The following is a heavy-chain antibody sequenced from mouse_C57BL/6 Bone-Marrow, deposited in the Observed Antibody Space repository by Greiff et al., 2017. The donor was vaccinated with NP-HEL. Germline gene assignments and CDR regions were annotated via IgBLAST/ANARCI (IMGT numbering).Heavy chain of an antibody. V-gene: IGHV14-3*01. Sequence: VQLKESVAELVRPGASVKLSCTASGFTIKNTYMHWVKQRPEQGLEWIGRIDPANGNTKYAPKFQGKATITADTSSNTASLQLSSLTSEDTAIYYCASGIYYGYDEAYWGQGTLVTVSA. CDR2: IDPANGNT. D-gene: IGHD2-2*01. J-gene: IGHJ3*01. CDR3: ASGIYYGYDEAY. CDR1: GFTIKNTY.